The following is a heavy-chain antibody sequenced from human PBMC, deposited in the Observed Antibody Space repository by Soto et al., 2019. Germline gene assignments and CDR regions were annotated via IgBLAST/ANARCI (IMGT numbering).Heavy chain of an antibody. CDR2: IIPIFGTA. D-gene: IGHD3-16*01. Sequence: QVQLVQSGAEVKKPGSSVKVSCKASGGTFSSYAISWVRQAPGQGLEWMGGIIPIFGTANYAQKFQGRVTITADESPSTAYMELSSLRSEDTAVYYCARHYDYVWGSSNLFFDYWGQGPLVTVSS. J-gene: IGHJ4*02. CDR1: GGTFSSYA. V-gene: IGHV1-69*01. CDR3: ARHYDYVWGSSNLFFDY.